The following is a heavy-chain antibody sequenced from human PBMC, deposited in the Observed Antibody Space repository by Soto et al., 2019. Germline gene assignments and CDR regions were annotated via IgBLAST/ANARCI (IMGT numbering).Heavy chain of an antibody. CDR3: AGGTGRAKGYYYGMDV. CDR2: IIPIFGTA. J-gene: IGHJ6*04. Sequence: SVKVSCKASGGTFSSYAISWVRQAPGQGLEWMGGIIPIFGTANYAQKFQGRVTITADESTSTAYMELSSLRSEDTAVYYCAGGTGRAKGYYYGMDVWGKGTTVTVSS. V-gene: IGHV1-69*13. D-gene: IGHD3-9*01. CDR1: GGTFSSYA.